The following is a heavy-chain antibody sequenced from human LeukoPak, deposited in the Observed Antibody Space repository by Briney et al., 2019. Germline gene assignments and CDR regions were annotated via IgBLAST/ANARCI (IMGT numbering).Heavy chain of an antibody. CDR1: GFTFSSYA. V-gene: IGHV3-23*01. CDR3: AKDGARREDSSSYSDY. Sequence: GGSLRLSCAASGFTFSSYAMSWVRQAPGKGLEWVSAISGSGVSTYYADSVKGRFTISRDNSKNTLYLQMNSLRAEDTAVYFCAKDGARREDSSSYSDYWGQGTLVTVSS. J-gene: IGHJ4*02. D-gene: IGHD6-6*01. CDR2: ISGSGVST.